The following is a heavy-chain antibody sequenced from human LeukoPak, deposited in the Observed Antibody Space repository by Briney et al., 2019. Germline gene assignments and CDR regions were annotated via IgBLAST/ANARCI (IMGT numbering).Heavy chain of an antibody. D-gene: IGHD3-22*01. Sequence: PGRSLRLSCAASGFTFSSFAMQWVRQAPGEGLEWVAFISYDGTSIYYADSVKGRFTVSRDNSKNTLFLQMNSLRRGDTAVYYCARDSSDFDYWGQGTLVTVSS. CDR2: ISYDGTSI. J-gene: IGHJ4*02. CDR3: ARDSSDFDY. CDR1: GFTFSSFA. V-gene: IGHV3-30-3*01.